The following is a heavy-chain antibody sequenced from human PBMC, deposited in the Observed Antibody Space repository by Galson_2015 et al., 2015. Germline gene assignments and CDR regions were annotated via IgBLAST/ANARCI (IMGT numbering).Heavy chain of an antibody. CDR2: IYYSGST. V-gene: IGHV4-59*01. Sequence: WSWIRQPPGKGLEWIGYIYYSGSTNYNPSLKSRVTISVDTSKNQFSLKLSSVTAADTAVYYCARGRTHSRCSSTSCSVDWFDPWGQGTLVTVSS. CDR3: ARGRTHSRCSSTSCSVDWFDP. J-gene: IGHJ5*02. D-gene: IGHD2-2*01.